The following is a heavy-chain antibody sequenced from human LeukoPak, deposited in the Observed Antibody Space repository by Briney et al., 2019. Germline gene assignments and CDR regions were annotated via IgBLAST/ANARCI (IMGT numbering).Heavy chain of an antibody. Sequence: PGGSLRLSCAASGFSFSSYGMHWARQAPGKGLEWVAVISYDGGIQYYADYVKGRFTISRDNSKNTLSLQMNSVRPEDTAVYYCAKEGGEWEPLDYWGQGTLVTVSS. CDR3: AKEGGEWEPLDY. J-gene: IGHJ4*02. CDR2: ISYDGGIQ. D-gene: IGHD1-26*01. CDR1: GFSFSSYG. V-gene: IGHV3-30*18.